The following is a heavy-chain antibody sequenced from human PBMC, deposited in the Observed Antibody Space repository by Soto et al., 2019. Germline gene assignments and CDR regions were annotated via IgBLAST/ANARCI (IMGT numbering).Heavy chain of an antibody. Sequence: GGSLRLSCAASGFSFTNFAMSWVRQAPGKGLEWVAGIGASGDITWYADSVKGRLSISRDNSKDTLYLQLNSLRFEDTAVYYCAKDDFTDRGDDYFDYWGPGTLVTVSS. CDR2: IGASGDIT. J-gene: IGHJ4*02. CDR1: GFSFTNFA. D-gene: IGHD2-21*02. V-gene: IGHV3-23*01. CDR3: AKDDFTDRGDDYFDY.